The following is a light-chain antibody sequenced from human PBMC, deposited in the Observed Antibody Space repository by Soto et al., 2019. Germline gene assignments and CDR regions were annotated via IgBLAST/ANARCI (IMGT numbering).Light chain of an antibody. CDR1: QGLTTK. J-gene: IGKJ4*01. CDR2: GIS. Sequence: EIVMTPSPVTLAVSPGERGTLSCWASQGLTTKLAWYPQKPCQTPRLVIYGISARASGIPGRFSGSGFGADFTLTISSLQPEDSAVYYCQQYLDWPLTFGGGTKVEI. V-gene: IGKV3-15*01. CDR3: QQYLDWPLT.